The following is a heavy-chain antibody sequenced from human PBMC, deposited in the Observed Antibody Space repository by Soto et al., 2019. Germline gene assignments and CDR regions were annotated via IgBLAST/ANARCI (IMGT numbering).Heavy chain of an antibody. D-gene: IGHD3-10*01. CDR3: AREYYYGSGSYMDV. CDR2: INSDGSST. Sequence: TGGSLRLSCAASGFTFSRDWMHWVRQAPGKGLVWVSRINSDGSSTSYADSVKGRFTISRDNAKSTLYLEMNSLRAEDTAVYYCAREYYYGSGSYMDVWGQGTTVTVSS. J-gene: IGHJ6*02. V-gene: IGHV3-74*01. CDR1: GFTFSRDW.